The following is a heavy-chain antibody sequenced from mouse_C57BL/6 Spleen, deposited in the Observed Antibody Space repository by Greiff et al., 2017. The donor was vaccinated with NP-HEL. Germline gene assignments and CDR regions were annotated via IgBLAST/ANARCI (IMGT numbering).Heavy chain of an antibody. CDR1: GYTFTSYW. CDR3: ARFDTTVVPSLGY. V-gene: IGHV1-7*01. CDR2: INPSSGYT. J-gene: IGHJ2*01. Sequence: QVQLKESGAELAKPGASVKLSCKASGYTFTSYWMHWVKQRPGQGLEWIGYINPSSGYTKYNQKFKDKATLTADKSSSTAYMQLSSLTYEYSAVYYCARFDTTVVPSLGYWGQGTTLTVSS. D-gene: IGHD1-1*01.